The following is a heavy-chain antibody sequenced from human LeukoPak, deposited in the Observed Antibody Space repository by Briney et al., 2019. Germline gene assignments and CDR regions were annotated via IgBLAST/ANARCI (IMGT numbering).Heavy chain of an antibody. J-gene: IGHJ5*02. CDR2: INPNGGGT. D-gene: IGHD6-6*01. CDR3: AREKAARGWFDP. CDR1: GYTFTGYY. Sequence: ASVKVSCKASGYTFTGYYMHWVRQAPGQGLEWMGWINPNGGGTNYAQKFQGRVTMTRDTSISTAYMELSRLRSDDTAVYYCAREKAARGWFDPWGQGTLVTVSS. V-gene: IGHV1-2*02.